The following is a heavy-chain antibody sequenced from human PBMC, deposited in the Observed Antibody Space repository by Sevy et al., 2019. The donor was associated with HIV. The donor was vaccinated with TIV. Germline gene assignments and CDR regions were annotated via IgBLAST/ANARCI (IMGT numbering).Heavy chain of an antibody. J-gene: IGHJ4*02. D-gene: IGHD3-16*01. V-gene: IGHV3-7*01. CDR1: GFTFSANW. CDR3: AHETFGRFES. CDR2: IKADGSDK. Sequence: GGSLRLSCAASGFTFSANWVNWVRQAPGKGLEWVANIKADGSDKHYVESVEGRFTISRDNAKNLLFLQMNSLRVEDTAVYYCAHETFGRFESWGQGTLVTVSS.